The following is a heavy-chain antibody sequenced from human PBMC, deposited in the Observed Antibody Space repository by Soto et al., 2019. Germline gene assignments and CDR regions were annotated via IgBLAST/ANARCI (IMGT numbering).Heavy chain of an antibody. Sequence: GGSLRLSCAASGFTFSSYGMHWVRQAPGKGLEWVAVISYDGSNKYYADSVKGRFTISRDNSKNTLYLQMNSLRAEDTAVYYCAKVAIFGVVIMPPYYYGMDVWGQGTTVTVSS. D-gene: IGHD3-3*01. CDR3: AKVAIFGVVIMPPYYYGMDV. CDR1: GFTFSSYG. CDR2: ISYDGSNK. J-gene: IGHJ6*02. V-gene: IGHV3-30*18.